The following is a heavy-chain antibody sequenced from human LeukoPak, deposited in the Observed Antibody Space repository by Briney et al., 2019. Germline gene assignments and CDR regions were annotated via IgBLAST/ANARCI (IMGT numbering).Heavy chain of an antibody. J-gene: IGHJ4*02. CDR3: VRDPWGSRGY. CDR1: GFSFSDYY. D-gene: IGHD2-2*01. V-gene: IGHV3-11*01. CDR2: ISDSGSTI. Sequence: GGSLRLSCAASGFSFSDYYMSWIRQAPGKGPEWVSHISDSGSTINYADSVKGRFTISRDNTKKSLFLQMNSLRAEDTAVYYCVRDPWGSRGYWGQGTPVTVSS.